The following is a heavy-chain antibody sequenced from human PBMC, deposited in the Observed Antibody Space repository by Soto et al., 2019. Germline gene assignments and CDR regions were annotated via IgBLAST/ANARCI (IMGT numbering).Heavy chain of an antibody. D-gene: IGHD4-17*01. Sequence: PGGSLRLSCAASGFTISSNYMSWVRQAPGRGLEWVSTIWSGGTTYYADSVKGRFTISRDDSKNTLYLQMNSLRAEDTALYYCAREYGFFATWGQGTLVTVSS. CDR3: AREYGFFAT. CDR1: GFTISSNY. J-gene: IGHJ4*02. CDR2: IWSGGTT. V-gene: IGHV3-66*01.